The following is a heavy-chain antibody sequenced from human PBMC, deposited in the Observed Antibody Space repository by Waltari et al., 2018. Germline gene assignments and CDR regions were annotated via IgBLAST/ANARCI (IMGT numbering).Heavy chain of an antibody. D-gene: IGHD6-13*01. Sequence: QVQLQESGPGLVKPSQTLSLTCTVSGGSISSGSYYWRWIRQPAGKGLEWIGRIYTSGSTNYNPSLKSRVTISVDTSKNQFSLKLSSVTAADTAVYYCARDPIAAAGPPLDYWGQGTLVTVSS. J-gene: IGHJ4*02. CDR3: ARDPIAAAGPPLDY. V-gene: IGHV4-61*02. CDR2: IYTSGST. CDR1: GGSISSGSYY.